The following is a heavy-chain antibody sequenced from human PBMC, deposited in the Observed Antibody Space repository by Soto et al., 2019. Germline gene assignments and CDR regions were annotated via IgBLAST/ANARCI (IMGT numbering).Heavy chain of an antibody. Sequence: PSETLSLTCTVSGGSISSSSYYWGWIRQPPGKGLEWIGSIYYSGSTYCNPSLKSRVTISVDTSKNQFSLKLSSVTAADTAVYYCARTDRGDDILTGYYDNPPSFDYWGQGTLVTVSS. CDR3: ARTDRGDDILTGYYDNPPSFDY. CDR1: GGSISSSSYY. V-gene: IGHV4-39*01. D-gene: IGHD3-9*01. J-gene: IGHJ4*02. CDR2: IYYSGST.